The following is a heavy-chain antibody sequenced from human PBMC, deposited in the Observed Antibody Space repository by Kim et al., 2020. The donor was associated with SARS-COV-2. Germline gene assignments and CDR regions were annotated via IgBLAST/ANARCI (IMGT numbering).Heavy chain of an antibody. D-gene: IGHD3-3*01. CDR1: GFTFRSSA. CDR2: IGGSGEST. Sequence: GGSLRLSCVASGFTFRSSAMTWVRQAPGKGLEWVSAIGGSGESTYYADAVKGRFTISRDNSKNTLYLQMNSLRADDTALYSCAKVPRVFWSGYSSSVLD. V-gene: IGHV3-23*01. CDR3: AKVPRVFWSGYSSSVLD. J-gene: IGHJ4*01.